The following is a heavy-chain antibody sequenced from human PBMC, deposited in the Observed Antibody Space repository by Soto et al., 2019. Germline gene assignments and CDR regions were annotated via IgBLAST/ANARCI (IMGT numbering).Heavy chain of an antibody. CDR3: ARGAAHPLYSGYDSYYFDY. D-gene: IGHD5-12*01. CDR1: GGSISSGGSS. Sequence: QLQLQESGSGLVKPSQTLSLTCAVSGGSISSGGSSWSWIRQPPGKGLEWIGYIYHSGSTYYNPSLKSRVTISVDRSKNQFSLKLSSVTAADTAMYYCARGAAHPLYSGYDSYYFDYWGQGTLVTVSS. V-gene: IGHV4-30-2*01. CDR2: IYHSGST. J-gene: IGHJ4*02.